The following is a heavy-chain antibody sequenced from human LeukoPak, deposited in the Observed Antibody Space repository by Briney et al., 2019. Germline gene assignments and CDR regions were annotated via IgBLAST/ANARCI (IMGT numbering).Heavy chain of an antibody. Sequence: GGSLCLSCAASGFIVRSYWMSWVRQAPGKGLEWVANIKQDGSEKYYVDSVKGRFTISRDDARNSLSLQMSSLRAEDTAIYYCARKLQNFGMDIWGQGTTVTVSS. D-gene: IGHD4-11*01. CDR1: GFIVRSYW. V-gene: IGHV3-7*04. CDR2: IKQDGSEK. CDR3: ARKLQNFGMDI. J-gene: IGHJ6*02.